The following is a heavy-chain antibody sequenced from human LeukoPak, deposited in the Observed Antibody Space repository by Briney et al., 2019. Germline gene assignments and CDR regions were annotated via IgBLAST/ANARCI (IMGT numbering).Heavy chain of an antibody. CDR2: MNPNSGNT. CDR1: GYTFTSYD. J-gene: IGHJ4*02. CDR3: ARVTVGVCSSTSCQRGFGY. D-gene: IGHD2-2*01. V-gene: IGHV1-8*01. Sequence: GASVKVSCKASGYTFTSYDINWVRQATGQGLEWMGWMNPNSGNTGYAQKFQGRVTMTRNTSISTAYMELSSLRSDDMALYYYARVTVGVCSSTSCQRGFGYWGQGTLVTVSS.